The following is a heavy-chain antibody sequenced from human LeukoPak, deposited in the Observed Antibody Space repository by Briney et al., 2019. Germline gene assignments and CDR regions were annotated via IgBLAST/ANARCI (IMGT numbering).Heavy chain of an antibody. CDR1: GFTFSSYS. J-gene: IGHJ4*02. Sequence: GGSLRLSCAASGFTFSSYSMNWVRQAPGKGLEWVSSISSSSSYIYYADSVKGRFTISRDNAKNSLYLQMNSLGAEDTAVYYCARTILVDTARNFDYWGQGTLVTVSS. D-gene: IGHD5-18*01. CDR2: ISSSSSYI. CDR3: ARTILVDTARNFDY. V-gene: IGHV3-21*01.